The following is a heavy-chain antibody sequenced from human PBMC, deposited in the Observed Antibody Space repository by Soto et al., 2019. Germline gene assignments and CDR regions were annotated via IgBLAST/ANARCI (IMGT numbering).Heavy chain of an antibody. Sequence: VGSLRLSCAGSGFTFRWFGMNWVRQAPGKGLEWVARISNDGSNEYYVDSVKGRFTISRDNSKNTLYLQMDSLRAEDTAVYYCAKGEVRGIIPSYFDYWGLGTLVTVSS. V-gene: IGHV3-30*18. J-gene: IGHJ4*02. CDR3: AKGEVRGIIPSYFDY. CDR1: GFTFRWFG. CDR2: ISNDGSNE. D-gene: IGHD3-10*01.